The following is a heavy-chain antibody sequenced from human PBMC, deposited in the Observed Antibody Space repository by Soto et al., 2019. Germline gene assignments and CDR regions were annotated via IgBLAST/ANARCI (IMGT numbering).Heavy chain of an antibody. V-gene: IGHV1-18*03. CDR1: GYTFTSYS. CDR2: ISAYNGNT. CDR3: ARDSRDSWYHYMDV. D-gene: IGHD6-13*01. Sequence: QVQLVQSGAEVKKPGASVKVSCKASGYTFTSYSISWVRQAPGQGLEWMGWISAYNGNTNYAQKLQGSVTMTTDTSTSTAYMELRSLRSDDMAVYYCARDSRDSWYHYMDVWGKGTTVTVSS. J-gene: IGHJ6*03.